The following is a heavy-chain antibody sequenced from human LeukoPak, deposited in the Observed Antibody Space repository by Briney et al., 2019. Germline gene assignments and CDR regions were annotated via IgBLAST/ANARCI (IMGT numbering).Heavy chain of an antibody. CDR1: GFTSSVFG. V-gene: IGHV3-48*01. CDR2: ITSTSSAM. CDR3: AREYDYYDSSGYYP. D-gene: IGHD3-22*01. Sequence: QAGGSLRLSCAGSGFTSSVFGMNWVRQAPGKGLEWVSYITSTSSAMYYADSVKGRFTISRDNSKNTLYLQMNSLTVEDTAVYYCAREYDYYDSSGYYPWGQGTLVTVSS. J-gene: IGHJ5*02.